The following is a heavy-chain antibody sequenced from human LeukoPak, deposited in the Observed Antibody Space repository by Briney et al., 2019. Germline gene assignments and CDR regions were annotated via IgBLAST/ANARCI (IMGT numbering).Heavy chain of an antibody. V-gene: IGHV3-30*18. J-gene: IGHJ4*02. CDR2: ISYDGSNK. Sequence: PGGSLRLSCAASGFTFSSYGMHWVRQAPGKGLEWVAVISYDGSNKYYADSVKGRFTISRDNSKNTLYLQMNSLRAEDTAVYYCAKDRRGYSYGYCDFDYWGQGTLVTVSS. CDR3: AKDRRGYSYGYCDFDY. CDR1: GFTFSSYG. D-gene: IGHD5-18*01.